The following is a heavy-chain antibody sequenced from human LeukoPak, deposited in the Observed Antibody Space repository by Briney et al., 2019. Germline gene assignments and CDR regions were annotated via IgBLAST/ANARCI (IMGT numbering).Heavy chain of an antibody. CDR1: GFTSSSYW. V-gene: IGHV3-74*01. CDR2: INSDGSST. J-gene: IGHJ4*02. Sequence: GGSLRLSCAASGFTSSSYWMHWVRQAPGKGLVWVSRINSDGSSTSYADSVKGRFTISRDNAKNTLYLQMNSLRAEDTAVYYCARAERQQQLVLGYFDYWGQGTLVTVSS. CDR3: ARAERQQQLVLGYFDY. D-gene: IGHD6-13*01.